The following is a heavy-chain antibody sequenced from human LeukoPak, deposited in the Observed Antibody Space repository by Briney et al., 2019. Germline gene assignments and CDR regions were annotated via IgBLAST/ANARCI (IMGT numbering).Heavy chain of an antibody. Sequence: PGGSLRLSCAASGFTVSSYWTHWVRHAPGKGLVWVSRINSDGSSTSYADSVKGRFTISRDNAKNTLYLQMNSLRAEDTAVYYCAYLVVTTDDAFDIWGQGTMVTVSS. D-gene: IGHD2-21*02. J-gene: IGHJ3*02. CDR3: AYLVVTTDDAFDI. CDR1: GFTVSSYW. CDR2: INSDGSST. V-gene: IGHV3-74*01.